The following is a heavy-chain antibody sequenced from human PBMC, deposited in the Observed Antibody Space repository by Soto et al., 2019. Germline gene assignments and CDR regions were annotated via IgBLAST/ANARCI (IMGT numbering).Heavy chain of an antibody. CDR2: ISYDGSNK. CDR1: GFTFSSYG. CDR3: AKVRRGYCISTSCYNGYGMDV. Sequence: QVQLVESGGGVVQPGRSLRLSCAASGFTFSSYGMHWVRQAPGKGLEWVAVISYDGSNKYYADSVKGRFTISRDNSKNPLYLQMNSLRAEDTAVYYCAKVRRGYCISTSCYNGYGMDVWGPGTTVTVSS. D-gene: IGHD2-2*02. J-gene: IGHJ6*02. V-gene: IGHV3-30*18.